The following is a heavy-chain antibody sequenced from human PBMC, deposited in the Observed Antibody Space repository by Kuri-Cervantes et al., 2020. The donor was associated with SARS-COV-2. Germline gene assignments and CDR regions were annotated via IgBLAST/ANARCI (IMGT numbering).Heavy chain of an antibody. Sequence: GESLKISCAASGFTFSSYGMHWVRQAPGKGLVWVSRINSDGSSTSYADSVKGRFTISRDNARNTLYLQMNSLRAEDTAVYYCATTYYYDSSGYYPEDYWGQGNLVNVSS. CDR1: GFTFSSYG. CDR2: INSDGSST. D-gene: IGHD3-22*01. J-gene: IGHJ4*02. CDR3: ATTYYYDSSGYYPEDY. V-gene: IGHV3-74*01.